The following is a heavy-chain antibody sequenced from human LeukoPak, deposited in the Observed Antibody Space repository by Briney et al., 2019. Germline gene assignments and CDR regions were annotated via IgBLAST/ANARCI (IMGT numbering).Heavy chain of an antibody. D-gene: IGHD2-2*01. V-gene: IGHV4-59*13. CDR3: ATQDSGYTSPFGY. J-gene: IGHJ4*02. Sequence: SETLSLTCTVSGGSISNYYWTWVRQSPGKGLEWIGYIYYSGGTNYNPSLYNPSFKSRVTISVDPSKNQFSLKLSSVTAADTAVYYCATQDSGYTSPFGYWGQGALVTVSS. CDR1: GGSISNYY. CDR2: IYYSGGT.